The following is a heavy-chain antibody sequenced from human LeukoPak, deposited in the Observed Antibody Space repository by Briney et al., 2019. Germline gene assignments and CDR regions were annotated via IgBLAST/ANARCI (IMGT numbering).Heavy chain of an antibody. CDR3: ATKQWLAPPPDS. CDR1: GFTFSKYW. V-gene: IGHV3-74*01. CDR2: INTDGTVT. Sequence: GGSVRLSCAASGFTFSKYWMLWVRQAPGKGLESVSRINTDGTVTTYADSVKGRFTVSRDNADNTMFLQMNSVRDEDTAVYYCATKQWLAPPPDSWGQGTPVTVSS. J-gene: IGHJ4*02. D-gene: IGHD6-19*01.